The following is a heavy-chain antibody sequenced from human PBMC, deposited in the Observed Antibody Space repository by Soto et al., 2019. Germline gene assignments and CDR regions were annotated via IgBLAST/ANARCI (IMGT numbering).Heavy chain of an antibody. J-gene: IGHJ5*02. CDR3: ARDLMEVGLRRGFDP. CDR2: IYYSGST. Sequence: SETLSLTCTVSGGSISSYYWSWIRQPPGKGLEWIGYIYYSGSTNYNPSLKSRVTISVDTSKNQFSLKLSSVTAADTAVYYCARDLMEVGLRRGFDPWGQGTLVTVSS. CDR1: GGSISSYY. V-gene: IGHV4-59*01. D-gene: IGHD5-12*01.